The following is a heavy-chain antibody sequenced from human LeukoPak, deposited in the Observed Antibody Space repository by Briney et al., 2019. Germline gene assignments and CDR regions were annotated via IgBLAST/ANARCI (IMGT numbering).Heavy chain of an antibody. CDR3: ARGGYSGYRRRGASDI. D-gene: IGHD5-12*01. CDR1: GGSFSGYY. V-gene: IGHV4-34*01. J-gene: IGHJ3*02. CDR2: INHSGST. Sequence: SETLSLTCAVYGGSFSGYYWSWIRQPPGKGLEWIGEINHSGSTNYNPSLKSRVTISVDTSKNQFTLKLSSVTAADTAVYYCARGGYSGYRRRGASDIWGQGTMVTVSS.